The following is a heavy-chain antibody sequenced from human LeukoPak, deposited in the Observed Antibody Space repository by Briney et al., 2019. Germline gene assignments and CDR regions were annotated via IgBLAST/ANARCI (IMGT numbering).Heavy chain of an antibody. Sequence: PGGSLRLSCAASGFTFSSYAMSWVRQAPGKGLEWVSTFGTGADTYYAGSVEGRFIISRDNSKSTVYLQMNSLRADDTATYYCAKHVMTTPRTLDYWGQGTLVTVSS. V-gene: IGHV3-23*01. CDR1: GFTFSSYA. J-gene: IGHJ4*02. CDR3: AKHVMTTPRTLDY. CDR2: FGTGADT. D-gene: IGHD1-1*01.